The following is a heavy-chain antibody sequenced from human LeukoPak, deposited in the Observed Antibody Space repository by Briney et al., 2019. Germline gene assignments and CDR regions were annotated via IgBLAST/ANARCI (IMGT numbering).Heavy chain of an antibody. CDR2: ISYDGSNK. D-gene: IGHD6-13*01. Sequence: GGSLRLPCAASGFTFSSYGMHWVRQAPGKGLEWVAVISYDGSNKYYADSVKGRFTISRDNSKNTLYLQMNSLRAEDTAVYYCAKDPAAGTNWFDPWGQGTLVTVSS. CDR3: AKDPAAGTNWFDP. J-gene: IGHJ5*02. CDR1: GFTFSSYG. V-gene: IGHV3-30*18.